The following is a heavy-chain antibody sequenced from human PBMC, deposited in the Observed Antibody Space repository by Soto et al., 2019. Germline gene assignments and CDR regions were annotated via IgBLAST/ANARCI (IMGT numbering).Heavy chain of an antibody. J-gene: IGHJ6*02. V-gene: IGHV4-34*01. CDR2: INHSGST. CDR3: ARSGTTAFYYYYGMDV. CDR1: GGSFRGYY. Sequence: SETLSLTCAVYGGSFRGYYWSWIRQPPGKGLEWIGEINHSGSTNYNPSLKSRVTISVDTSKNQFSLKLSSVTAADTAVYYCARSGTTAFYYYYGMDVWGQGTTVT. D-gene: IGHD1-7*01.